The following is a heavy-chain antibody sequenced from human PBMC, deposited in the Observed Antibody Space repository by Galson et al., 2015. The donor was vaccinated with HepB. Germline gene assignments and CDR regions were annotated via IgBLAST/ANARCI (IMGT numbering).Heavy chain of an antibody. J-gene: IGHJ4*02. Sequence: SVKVSCKDSGHAFSSSYGIAWVRQAPGQGLEWMGWISAYTRIMKYAQDFQDRVTMTTDTSTTTTYMELRSLRFDDTAVYYCARGRRGGSGTYFGTGGEFDYWGQGTPVTVSS. CDR1: GHAFSSSYG. CDR2: ISAYTRIM. CDR3: ARGRRGGSGTYFGTGGEFDY. V-gene: IGHV1-18*01. D-gene: IGHD3-10*01.